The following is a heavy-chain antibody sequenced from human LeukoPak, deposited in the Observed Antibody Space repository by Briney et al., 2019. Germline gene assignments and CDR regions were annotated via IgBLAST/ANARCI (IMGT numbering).Heavy chain of an antibody. Sequence: GGSLRLSCAASGFTFSDYEMNWVRQAPGKGPEWIAYMNSRGSMIYFADSVRGRFSISRDNAKSSLFLQMNSLKTEDTAVYYCTRHKSGGITMIRGVRDYSYMDVWGKGTTVTVSS. D-gene: IGHD3-10*01. V-gene: IGHV3-48*03. CDR3: TRHKSGGITMIRGVRDYSYMDV. CDR2: MNSRGSMI. CDR1: GFTFSDYE. J-gene: IGHJ6*03.